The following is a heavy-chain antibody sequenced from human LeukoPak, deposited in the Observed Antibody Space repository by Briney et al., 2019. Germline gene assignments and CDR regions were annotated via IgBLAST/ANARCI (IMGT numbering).Heavy chain of an antibody. CDR3: ARRTANWGSLY. CDR1: GGSFSGYY. D-gene: IGHD7-27*01. Sequence: SETLSLTCAVYGGSFSGYYWSWIRQPPGKGLGWIGEINHSGSTNYNPSLKSRVTISVDTSKNQFSLKLSSVTAADTAVYYCARRTANWGSLYWGQGTLVTVSS. V-gene: IGHV4-34*01. J-gene: IGHJ4*02. CDR2: INHSGST.